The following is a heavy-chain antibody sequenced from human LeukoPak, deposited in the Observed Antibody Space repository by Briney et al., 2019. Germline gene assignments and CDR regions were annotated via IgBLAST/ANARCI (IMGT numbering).Heavy chain of an antibody. Sequence: GESLKISRNTSGYIFSKYWIGWVRLLPGKGLEWMGIIYLRDSHTKYRPSSEGQVTISADRSTNTAHLQWSSLKASDSGMYYCAGTEDGNFHWDSWGQGTLVTVSS. V-gene: IGHV5-51*01. J-gene: IGHJ4*02. CDR2: IYLRDSHT. CDR1: GYIFSKYW. CDR3: AGTEDGNFHWDS. D-gene: IGHD3/OR15-3a*01.